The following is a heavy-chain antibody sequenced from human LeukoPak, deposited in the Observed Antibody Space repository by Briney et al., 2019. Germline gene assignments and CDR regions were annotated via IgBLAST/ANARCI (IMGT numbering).Heavy chain of an antibody. V-gene: IGHV3-74*01. CDR3: AKPTGTYFDY. J-gene: IGHJ4*02. D-gene: IGHD1-1*01. Sequence: GGSLRLSCAASGFTFRSYWMHWVRQAPGKGLVWVSRINSDGSFTSYADSVKGRFTISRDNAKNTLYLQMSSLRAEDTAVYYCAKPTGTYFDYWGQGALVTVSS. CDR2: INSDGSFT. CDR1: GFTFRSYW.